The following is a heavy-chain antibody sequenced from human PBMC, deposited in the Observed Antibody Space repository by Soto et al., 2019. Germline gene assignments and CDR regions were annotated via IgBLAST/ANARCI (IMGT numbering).Heavy chain of an antibody. CDR2: IYPGDSDT. CDR1: GYSFTSYW. Sequence: GEYLKISCKGSGYSFTSYWIGWVRQMPGKGLEWMGIIYPGDSDTRYSPSFQGQVTISADKSISTAYLQWSSLKASDTAMYYCVKLYDSSGYYPYYFDYWGQGTLVTVSS. CDR3: VKLYDSSGYYPYYFDY. J-gene: IGHJ4*02. D-gene: IGHD3-22*01. V-gene: IGHV5-51*01.